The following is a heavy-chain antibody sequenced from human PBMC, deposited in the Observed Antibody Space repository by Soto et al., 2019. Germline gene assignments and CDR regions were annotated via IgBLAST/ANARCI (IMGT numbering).Heavy chain of an antibody. CDR2: MNPNSGNT. D-gene: IGHD1-26*01. J-gene: IGHJ4*02. V-gene: IGHV1-8*01. CDR3: ARHCLSGSSYY. Sequence: ASVKVSCKASGYTFTSYDINWVRQATGQGLEWMGWMNPNSGNTGHAQKFKGRVTMTRNTSISTAYMELSSLRSEDTAVYYCARHCLSGSSYYRGQATIVTVSS. CDR1: GYTFTSYD.